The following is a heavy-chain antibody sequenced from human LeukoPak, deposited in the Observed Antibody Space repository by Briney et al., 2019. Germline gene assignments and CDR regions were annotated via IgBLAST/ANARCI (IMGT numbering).Heavy chain of an antibody. Sequence: GGSLRLSCAVSGFTVSGNHVTWVRQAPGKGLAWVSTIYNTGTTNYADSVKGRFTISRDNSKNSLYLQMNSLRAEDTALYYCAKDGGLWFGELLPYYFDYWGQGTLVTVSS. V-gene: IGHV3-53*05. CDR1: GFTVSGNH. J-gene: IGHJ4*02. CDR2: IYNTGTT. CDR3: AKDGGLWFGELLPYYFDY. D-gene: IGHD3-10*01.